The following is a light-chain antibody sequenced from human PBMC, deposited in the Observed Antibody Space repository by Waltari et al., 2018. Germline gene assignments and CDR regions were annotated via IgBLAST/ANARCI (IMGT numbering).Light chain of an antibody. Sequence: QSVLTQPPSASGTPGQRLTISCSGSSSNTGSSYVYWYQPPPGTSPTLLIYRNNQRPSGFPDRFSGSKSGTSASLAISGLRSEDEADYYCAAWDDSLSGVVFGGGTKLTVL. CDR1: SSNTGSSY. V-gene: IGLV1-47*01. CDR3: AAWDDSLSGVV. CDR2: RNN. J-gene: IGLJ2*01.